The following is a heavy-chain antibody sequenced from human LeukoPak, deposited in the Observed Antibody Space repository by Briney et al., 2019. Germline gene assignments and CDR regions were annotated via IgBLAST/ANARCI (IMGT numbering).Heavy chain of an antibody. CDR1: GYTFTNYG. V-gene: IGHV1-18*01. D-gene: IGHD2-2*01. J-gene: IGHJ4*02. CDR2: ISAYNGNT. CDR3: ARVKGGIVVVPAAIGVDY. Sequence: ASVKVSCKASGYTFTNYGISWVRQAPGQGLEWIGWISAYNGNTNYAQKLQGRVTMTTDTSTSTAYMELRSLRSDDTAVYYCARVKGGIVVVPAAIGVDYWGQGTLVTVSS.